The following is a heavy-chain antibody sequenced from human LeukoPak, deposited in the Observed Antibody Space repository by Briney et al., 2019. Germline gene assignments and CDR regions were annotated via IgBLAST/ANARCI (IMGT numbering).Heavy chain of an antibody. J-gene: IGHJ4*02. D-gene: IGHD5-18*01. CDR3: ARTDDKYSYEVH. Sequence: PSETLSLTCTVSGGSISSGSYYWSWIRQPAGKGLEWIGRIYTSGSTNYNPSLKSRVTISVDTSKNQFSLKLSSVTAADTAVYYCARTDDKYSYEVHWGQGTLVTVSS. V-gene: IGHV4-61*02. CDR1: GGSISSGSYY. CDR2: IYTSGST.